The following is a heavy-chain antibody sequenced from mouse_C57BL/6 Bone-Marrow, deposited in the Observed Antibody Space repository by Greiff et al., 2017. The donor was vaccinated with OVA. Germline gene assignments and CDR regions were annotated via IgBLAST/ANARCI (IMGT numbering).Heavy chain of an antibody. Sequence: VQLKQSGAELARPGASVKLSCKASGYTFTSYGISWVKQRTGQGLEWIGEIYPRSGNTYYNEKLQGKATLTADKSSSTAYMELRSLTSEDSAVYFCARGATVVNFYYYAMDYWGQGTSVTVSS. CDR3: ARGATVVNFYYYAMDY. D-gene: IGHD1-1*01. V-gene: IGHV1-81*01. CDR2: IYPRSGNT. J-gene: IGHJ4*01. CDR1: GYTFTSYG.